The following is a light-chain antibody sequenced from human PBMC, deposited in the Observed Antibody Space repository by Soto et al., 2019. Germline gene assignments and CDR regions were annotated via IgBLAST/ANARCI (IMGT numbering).Light chain of an antibody. CDR3: QQSYSTPNT. CDR2: SAS. J-gene: IGKJ2*01. CDR1: QSISGY. V-gene: IGKV1-39*01. Sequence: DIQMTQSPSSLSASVGDRVTITCRASQSISGYLHWYQQKPGTAPRLLIYSASSLQSGVPSMFSGSESGTDFTLTISSLQPEDFATYYCQQSYSTPNTFGQGTKLEIK.